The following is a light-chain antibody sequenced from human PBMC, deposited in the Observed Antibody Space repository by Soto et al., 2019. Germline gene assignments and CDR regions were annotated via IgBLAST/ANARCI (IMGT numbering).Light chain of an antibody. V-gene: IGKV3-20*01. Sequence: EIVFTQSPVTLSFSPGERATLSCRASQSVSSNYLAWYQQKAGQAPRLLIYGASSRATGIPDSFSGSGSGTDFTLTISRLEPEDSAVYYCQDYGRPTWTFGRGTKVDIK. CDR3: QDYGRPTWT. CDR2: GAS. CDR1: QSVSSNY. J-gene: IGKJ1*01.